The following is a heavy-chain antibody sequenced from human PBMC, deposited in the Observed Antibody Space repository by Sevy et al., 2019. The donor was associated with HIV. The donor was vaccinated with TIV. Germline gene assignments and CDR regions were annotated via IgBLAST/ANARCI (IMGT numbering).Heavy chain of an antibody. CDR2: IISSSSYI. Sequence: EGSLRLSCAASGFTFSSYSMNWVRQAPGKELEWVSSIISSSSYIYYADSVKGRFTISRDNAKNSLYLQMNSLRAEDTAVYYCENGNSGDAFDIWGQGTMVTVSS. J-gene: IGHJ3*02. CDR3: ENGNSGDAFDI. CDR1: GFTFSSYS. D-gene: IGHD6-25*01. V-gene: IGHV3-21*01.